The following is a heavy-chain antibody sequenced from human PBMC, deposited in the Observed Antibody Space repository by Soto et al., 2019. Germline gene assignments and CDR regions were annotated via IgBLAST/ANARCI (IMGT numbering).Heavy chain of an antibody. D-gene: IGHD2-8*01. V-gene: IGHV4-61*01. CDR3: ARDCTAFLFEY. J-gene: IGHJ4*02. CDR1: GGSVRSGSFY. Sequence: SETLSLTCSVSGGSVRSGSFYWSWIRQPPGKGLEWIGYIYYSGRTSYNPSLQNRVTISIDTSKNQFSLNLTSVTAADTAVYYCARDCTAFLFEYWGQGALVTVSS. CDR2: IYYSGRT.